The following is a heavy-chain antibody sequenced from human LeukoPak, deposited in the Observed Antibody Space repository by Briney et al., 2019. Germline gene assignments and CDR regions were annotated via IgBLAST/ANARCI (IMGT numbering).Heavy chain of an antibody. V-gene: IGHV3-9*01. CDR3: AKDISRGRFLEWLLFDY. CDR1: VFTFDDYA. Sequence: GGSLRLSCAASVFTFDDYAMHWVRQAPGKGLEWGSGMSWNSGSIVYADSVKGRFTIPRDNAKNSLYLQMNSLRAADTALYYCAKDISRGRFLEWLLFDYWGQGTLVTVSS. D-gene: IGHD3-3*01. CDR2: MSWNSGSI. J-gene: IGHJ4*02.